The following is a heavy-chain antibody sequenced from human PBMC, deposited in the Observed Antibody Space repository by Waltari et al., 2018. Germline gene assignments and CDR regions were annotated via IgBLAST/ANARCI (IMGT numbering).Heavy chain of an antibody. V-gene: IGHV3-72*01. Sequence: EVQLAEAGGGLVQPGGSLRLSCVVSGFIFSDHYMDWVLQAPGKGLEWVGRSRNKANRYTTEYAASVKGRFTISRDESKNLMYLQMNSLQKEDTAVYYCAREKAAGPFDDWGQGTLVTVSS. CDR1: GFIFSDHY. CDR3: AREKAAGPFDD. D-gene: IGHD2-15*01. CDR2: SRNKANRYTT. J-gene: IGHJ4*02.